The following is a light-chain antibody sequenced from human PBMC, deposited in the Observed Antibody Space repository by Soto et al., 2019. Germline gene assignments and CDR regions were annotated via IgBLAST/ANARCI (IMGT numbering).Light chain of an antibody. CDR2: GNT. Sequence: QSVLTQPPSVSGAPGQRVTISCTGSSSNIGAGYDVHWYRQLPGTAPEVVINGNTNRPSGVPDRFSGSKSDTSVSLAISGLRAEDEADYYCQSYDSTLSGWVFGGGTKLTVL. CDR1: SSNIGAGYD. J-gene: IGLJ3*02. CDR3: QSYDSTLSGWV. V-gene: IGLV1-40*01.